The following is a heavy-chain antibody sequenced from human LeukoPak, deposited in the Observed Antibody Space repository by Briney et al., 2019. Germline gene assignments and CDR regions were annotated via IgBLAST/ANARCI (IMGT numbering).Heavy chain of an antibody. CDR3: ARHALYYYYYGMDV. CDR2: IYYSGSS. Sequence: SETLSLTCTVSGGSISSYYWSWIRQPPGKGLEWIGYIYYSGSSNYNPSLKSRVTISVDTSKNQFSLKLSSVTAADTAVYYCARHALYYYYYGMDVWGQGTTVTVSS. CDR1: GGSISSYY. V-gene: IGHV4-59*08. J-gene: IGHJ6*02.